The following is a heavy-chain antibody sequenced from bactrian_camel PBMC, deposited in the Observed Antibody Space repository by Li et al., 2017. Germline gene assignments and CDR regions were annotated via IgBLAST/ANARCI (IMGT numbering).Heavy chain of an antibody. CDR2: IRAGGGIS. D-gene: IGHD1*01. Sequence: VQLVESGGGSVQVGGSLRLSCSASGFSFSRFCLAWFRRAPGKEEEGVAAIRAGGGISRYDISVKGRFTVSRDDSGNTLWLQMNDLKLEDTANYRCAATWICDDFWLTSPLEDNRYNYWGSGTQVTVS. CDR3: AATWICDDFWLTSPLEDNRYNY. V-gene: IGHV3S59*01. J-gene: IGHJ4*01. CDR1: GFSFSRFC.